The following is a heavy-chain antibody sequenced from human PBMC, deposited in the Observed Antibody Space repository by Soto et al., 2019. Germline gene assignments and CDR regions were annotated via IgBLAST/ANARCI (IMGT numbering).Heavy chain of an antibody. CDR2: ISSSSSTI. CDR1: EFTFSSSYS. D-gene: IGHD1-26*01. Sequence: EGQLVESGGGLVQPGGSLRLSCVASEFTFSSSYSMNWVRQAPGKGLEWVSYISSSSSTIYYADSVKGRFTISRDNAKNLLFLQMSSLRDEDTAVYYCARDRSRDSGTFQSYYYGMDVWGQGTTVTVSS. J-gene: IGHJ6*02. CDR3: ARDRSRDSGTFQSYYYGMDV. V-gene: IGHV3-48*02.